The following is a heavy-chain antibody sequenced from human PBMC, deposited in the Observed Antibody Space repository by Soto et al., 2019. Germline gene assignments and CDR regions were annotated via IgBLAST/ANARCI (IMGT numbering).Heavy chain of an antibody. J-gene: IGHJ4*02. D-gene: IGHD4-17*01. V-gene: IGHV1-2*04. Sequence: QGQLLQSGAEVKKPGASVKVSCKTSGYSFTDYKLHWVRQAPGQGLEWMGWVDPNGGGSNSAQKFQGSVTMTWDTYITTAYLDLTRLTTNDTATYFCATWVDYGDFEGFDFWGQVTLVTVSS. CDR2: VDPNGGGS. CDR1: GYSFTDYK. CDR3: ATWVDYGDFEGFDF.